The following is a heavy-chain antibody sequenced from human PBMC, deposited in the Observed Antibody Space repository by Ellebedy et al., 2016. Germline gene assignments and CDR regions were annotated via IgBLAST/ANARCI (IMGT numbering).Heavy chain of an antibody. CDR3: AGAYISGVDYFDY. CDR1: GFMFSSYW. CDR2: IKQDGSEK. V-gene: IGHV3-7*04. J-gene: IGHJ4*02. D-gene: IGHD3-22*01. Sequence: GESLKISCAASGFMFSSYWMTWVRQAPGKGLEWVANIKQDGSEKYYVDSVKGRFTISRDNAKNSLYLQMNSLRVEDTAVYYCAGAYISGVDYFDYWGQGTLVTVSS.